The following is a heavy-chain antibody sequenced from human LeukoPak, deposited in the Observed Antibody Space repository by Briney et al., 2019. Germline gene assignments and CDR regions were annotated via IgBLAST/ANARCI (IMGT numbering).Heavy chain of an antibody. Sequence: GGSLRLSCAASGFTFSSYAMSLVRQAPGKGLEWVSAISGSGGSTYYADSVKGRFTISRDNSKNTLYLQMNSLRAEDTAVYYCARDYYYDSSGYLGYWGQGTLVTVSS. CDR2: ISGSGGST. V-gene: IGHV3-23*01. CDR3: ARDYYYDSSGYLGY. CDR1: GFTFSSYA. D-gene: IGHD3-22*01. J-gene: IGHJ4*02.